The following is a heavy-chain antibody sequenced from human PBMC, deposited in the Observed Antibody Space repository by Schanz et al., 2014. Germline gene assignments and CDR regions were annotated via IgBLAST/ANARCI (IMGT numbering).Heavy chain of an antibody. J-gene: IGHJ4*02. D-gene: IGHD2-2*01. CDR2: IGTAGDT. CDR3: AKDSTHIDIVLVPTAIDY. CDR1: GFSIRNHD. Sequence: EVQLVESGGGLVQPGGSLRLSCAASGFSIRNHDMHWVRQATGAGLEWVSAIGTAGDTFYLDSVKGRFTISRENAKNSLYRQMNSLRAGDTAVYYCAKDSTHIDIVLVPTAIDYWGQGTLVTVSA. V-gene: IGHV3-13*04.